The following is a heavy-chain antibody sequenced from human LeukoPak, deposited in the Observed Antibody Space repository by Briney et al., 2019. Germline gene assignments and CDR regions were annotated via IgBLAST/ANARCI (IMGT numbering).Heavy chain of an antibody. J-gene: IGHJ4*02. D-gene: IGHD3-22*01. CDR3: ARGSKSYYYDSSGFDY. V-gene: IGHV1-3*01. CDR2: INAGNGNT. CDR1: GYTFTSYA. Sequence: ASVKVSCKASGYTFTSYAMHWVRQAPGQRLEWMGWINAGNGNTKYSQKFQGRVTITRDTSASTAYMELSSLRSDDTAVYYCARGSKSYYYDSSGFDYWGQGTLVTVSS.